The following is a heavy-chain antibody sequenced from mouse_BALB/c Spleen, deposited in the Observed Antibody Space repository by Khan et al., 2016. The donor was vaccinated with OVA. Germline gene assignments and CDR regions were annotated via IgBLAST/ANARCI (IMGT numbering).Heavy chain of an antibody. V-gene: IGHV1S81*02. Sequence: QVQLKQSGAELVKPGASVRLSCKASGYTFSSYYMYWVKQRPGQGLEWIGGINPSNGGTYFNEKFKTKATLTVDKSSSTAYMQLSSLTSEDSAVVYCTRSGYANPFVYWGQGTLVTVSA. CDR3: TRSGYANPFVY. CDR1: GYTFSSYY. CDR2: INPSNGGT. D-gene: IGHD2-10*02. J-gene: IGHJ3*01.